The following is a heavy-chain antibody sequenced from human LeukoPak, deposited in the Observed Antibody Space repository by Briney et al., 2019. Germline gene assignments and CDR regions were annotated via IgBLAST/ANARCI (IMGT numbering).Heavy chain of an antibody. J-gene: IGHJ4*02. CDR1: GGSFSGYY. CDR2: IYYSGST. V-gene: IGHV4-30-4*01. D-gene: IGHD3-22*01. Sequence: TSETLSLTCAVYGGSFSGYYWSWIRQPPGKGLEWIGFIYYSGSTYYNPSLKSRLTISLDTSKNQFSLKLSSVTAADTTVYYCARVQDSSGYGPFDYWGQGTLVTVSS. CDR3: ARVQDSSGYGPFDY.